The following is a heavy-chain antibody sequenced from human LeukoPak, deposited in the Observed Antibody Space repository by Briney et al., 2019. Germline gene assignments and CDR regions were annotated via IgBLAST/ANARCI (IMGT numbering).Heavy chain of an antibody. CDR3: ARVLVAGNTGYYMDV. Sequence: PSETLSLTCTVSGGSISSDYWSWIRQPPGEGLECIGYIHYSGSTNYNPSLKSRVTISVDTSKNQFSLKLSSVTAADTAVYYCARVLVAGNTGYYMDVWGKGITVTVSS. CDR1: GGSISSDY. J-gene: IGHJ6*03. V-gene: IGHV4-59*01. CDR2: IHYSGST. D-gene: IGHD6-19*01.